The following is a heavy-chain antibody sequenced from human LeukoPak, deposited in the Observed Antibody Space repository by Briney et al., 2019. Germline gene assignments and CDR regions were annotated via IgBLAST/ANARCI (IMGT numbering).Heavy chain of an antibody. CDR1: GFTFSSSA. V-gene: IGHV3-23*01. D-gene: IGHD3-3*01. CDR3: ARITQVAIFYVPNFDY. J-gene: IGHJ4*02. Sequence: PGGSLRLSCAASGFTFSSSAMNWARHAPGKGLEWVSIISGSDGRTDYADSVKGRFTLSRDNFKNTVYLQMNSLTAEDPAVYYCARITQVAIFYVPNFDYWGQGTLVTVSS. CDR2: ISGSDGRT.